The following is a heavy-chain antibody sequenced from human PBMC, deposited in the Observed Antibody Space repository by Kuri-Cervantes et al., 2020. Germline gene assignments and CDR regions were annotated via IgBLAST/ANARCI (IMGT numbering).Heavy chain of an antibody. Sequence: SETLSLTCTVSGGSIRSSNYYWGWIRQPPGKGLEWIGSLYYSGSTYNHPSLKSRVTISVDTSKNQFSLKLSSVTAADTAVYYCARASGSYLYYFDYWGQGTLVTVSS. D-gene: IGHD1-26*01. V-gene: IGHV4-39*07. CDR3: ARASGSYLYYFDY. J-gene: IGHJ4*02. CDR1: GGSIRSSNYY. CDR2: LYYSGST.